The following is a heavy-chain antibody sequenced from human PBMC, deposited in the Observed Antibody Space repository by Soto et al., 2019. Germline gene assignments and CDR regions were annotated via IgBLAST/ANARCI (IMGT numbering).Heavy chain of an antibody. CDR3: ATHDYGDYGADY. Sequence: SETLSLTCTVPGGSISSSSYYWGWIRQPPGKGLEWIGSIYYSGSTYYNPSLKSRVTISVDTSKNQFSLKLSSVTAADTAVYYCATHDYGDYGADYWGQGTLVTVSS. CDR2: IYYSGST. V-gene: IGHV4-39*01. J-gene: IGHJ4*02. CDR1: GGSISSSSYY. D-gene: IGHD4-17*01.